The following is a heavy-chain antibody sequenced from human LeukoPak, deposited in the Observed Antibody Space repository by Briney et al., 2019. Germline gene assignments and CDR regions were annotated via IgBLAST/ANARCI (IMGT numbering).Heavy chain of an antibody. CDR2: IYYSGST. CDR1: GGSISSYY. CDR3: ARQGNYGSGSYGTQWAPFDY. Sequence: SETLSLTCTVSGGSISSYYWSWIRQPPGKGLEWIGYIYYSGSTNYNPSLKSRVTISVDTSKNQFSLKLSSVTAADTAVYYCARQGNYGSGSYGTQWAPFDYWGQGTLVTVSS. V-gene: IGHV4-59*08. J-gene: IGHJ4*02. D-gene: IGHD3-10*01.